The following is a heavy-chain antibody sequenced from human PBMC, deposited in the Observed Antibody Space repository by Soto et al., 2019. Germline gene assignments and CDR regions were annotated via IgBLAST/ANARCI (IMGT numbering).Heavy chain of an antibody. J-gene: IGHJ4*02. CDR2: FDPEDGET. D-gene: IGHD7-27*01. Sequence: ASVKVSCKVSGYTLTELSMHWVRQAPGKGLEWMGGFDPEDGETIYAQKFQGRVTMTEDTSTDTAYMELSSLRSEDTAVYYCATDSGNLGHFDYWGQGTLVTVSS. CDR1: GYTLTELS. CDR3: ATDSGNLGHFDY. V-gene: IGHV1-24*01.